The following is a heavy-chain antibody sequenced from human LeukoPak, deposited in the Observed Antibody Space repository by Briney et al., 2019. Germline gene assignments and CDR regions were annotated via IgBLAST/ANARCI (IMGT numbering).Heavy chain of an antibody. V-gene: IGHV3-21*01. CDR1: GFTFRSYS. CDR2: INSSSNYI. J-gene: IGHJ4*02. D-gene: IGHD3-10*01. CDR3: AREGLVLVNY. Sequence: PGGSLRLSCAASGFTFRSYSMTWVRQAPGKGLEWVSSINSSSNYIYYADSVKGRFTISRDNAKNPLYLQMNSLRAEDTAVYYCAREGLVLVNYWGQGTLVTVSS.